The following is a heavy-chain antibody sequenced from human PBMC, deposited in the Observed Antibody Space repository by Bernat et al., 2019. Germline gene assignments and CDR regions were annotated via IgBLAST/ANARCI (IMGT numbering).Heavy chain of an antibody. CDR3: AREGPYGDRPDAFDI. V-gene: IGHV3-74*01. D-gene: IGHD4-17*01. Sequence: EVQLVESGGGLVQPGGSLRLSCAASGFIFSSYWMHWVRQDPAKGLVWVSRINMDGSTTNYADSVKGRFTISRDNSKNTLYLQMNILRAEDTAVYYCAREGPYGDRPDAFDIWGQGTMVTVSS. CDR2: INMDGSTT. J-gene: IGHJ3*02. CDR1: GFIFSSYW.